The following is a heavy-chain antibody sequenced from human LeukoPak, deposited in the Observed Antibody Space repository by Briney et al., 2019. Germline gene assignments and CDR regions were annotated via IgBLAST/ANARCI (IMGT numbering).Heavy chain of an antibody. CDR1: GGSISSGSYY. CDR3: ARSTYYDFWSGAGLWFDP. CDR2: IYTSGST. Sequence: PSETLSLTCTVSGGSISSGSYYWSWIRQPAGKGLEWIGRIYTSGSTNYNPSLKSRVTISVDTSKNQFSLKLSSVTAADTAVYYCARSTYYDFWSGAGLWFDPWGQGTLVTVSS. J-gene: IGHJ5*02. V-gene: IGHV4-61*02. D-gene: IGHD3-3*01.